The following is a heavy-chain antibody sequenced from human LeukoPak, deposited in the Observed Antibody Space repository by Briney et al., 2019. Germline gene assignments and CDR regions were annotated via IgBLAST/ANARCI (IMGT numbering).Heavy chain of an antibody. Sequence: PGGSLRLSCVASGFTLSRNAMSWVRQAPGKGLEWVANIKQDGSEKYYVDSVKGRFTISRDNAKNSLYLRMNSLRAEDTALYYCVRDADGGNSWFDSWGQGTLVTVSS. CDR3: VRDADGGNSWFDS. D-gene: IGHD4-23*01. CDR2: IKQDGSEK. V-gene: IGHV3-7*03. J-gene: IGHJ5*02. CDR1: GFTLSRNA.